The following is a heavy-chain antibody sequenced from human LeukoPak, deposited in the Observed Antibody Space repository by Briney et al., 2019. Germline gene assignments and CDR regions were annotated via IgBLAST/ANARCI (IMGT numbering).Heavy chain of an antibody. CDR3: ARDLMEYYYDSSGTTRVDY. CDR2: INPNSGGT. V-gene: IGHV1-2*02. D-gene: IGHD3-22*01. J-gene: IGHJ4*02. Sequence: ASVKVSCKASGYTFTGYYMHWVRQAPGQGLEWMGWINPNSGGTNYAQKFQGRVTMTRDTSISTAYMELSRLRSDDTAVYYCARDLMEYYYDSSGTTRVDYWGQGTLVTVSS. CDR1: GYTFTGYY.